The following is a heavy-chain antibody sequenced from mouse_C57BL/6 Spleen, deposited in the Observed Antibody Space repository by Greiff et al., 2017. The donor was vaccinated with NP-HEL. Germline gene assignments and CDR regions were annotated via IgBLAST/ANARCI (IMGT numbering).Heavy chain of an antibody. J-gene: IGHJ2*01. CDR3: TRAPNWYYFDY. V-gene: IGHV5-9-1*02. D-gene: IGHD4-1*01. CDR2: ISSGGDYI. CDR1: GFTFSSYA. Sequence: DVQLQESGEGLVKPGGSLKLSCAASGFTFSSYAMSWVRQTPEKRLEWVAYISSGGDYIYYADTVKGRFTISRDNARNTLYLQMSSLKSEDTAMYYCTRAPNWYYFDYWGQGTTLTVSS.